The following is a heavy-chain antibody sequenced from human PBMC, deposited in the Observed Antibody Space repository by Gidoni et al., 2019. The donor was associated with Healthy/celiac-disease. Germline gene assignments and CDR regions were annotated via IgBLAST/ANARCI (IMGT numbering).Heavy chain of an antibody. CDR2: IIPIFGTA. D-gene: IGHD4-17*01. Sequence: QVQLVQSGAEVKQTGSSGKVSCKASGGTFSSYAIRWVRQAPGQGLEWMGGIIPIFGTAIYAQKFQGRVTITADESTRTAYMELSSLRSEDTAVYYCARHPHVGDPTRGAFDIWGQGTMVTVSS. CDR3: ARHPHVGDPTRGAFDI. J-gene: IGHJ3*02. CDR1: GGTFSSYA. V-gene: IGHV1-69*01.